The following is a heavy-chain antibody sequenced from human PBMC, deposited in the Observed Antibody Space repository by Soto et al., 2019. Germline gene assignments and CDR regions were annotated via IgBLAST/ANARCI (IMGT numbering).Heavy chain of an antibody. CDR3: YIPFHYHSMDV. CDR1: GFTFSHAW. CDR2: IKSNSDGGTA. D-gene: IGHD3-10*01. V-gene: IGHV3-15*01. Sequence: ESGGGLVKSGGSLRISCTASGFTFSHAWMTWVRQTPGMGLEWVGRIKSNSDGGTADYGAPVKGRFTMSRDDSRNTVFLQMTSLKTDDTAGYYCYIPFHYHSMDVWGQGTTVTVSS. J-gene: IGHJ6*02.